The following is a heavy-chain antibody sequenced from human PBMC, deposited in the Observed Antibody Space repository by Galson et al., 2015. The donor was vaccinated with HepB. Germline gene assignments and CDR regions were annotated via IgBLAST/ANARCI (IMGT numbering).Heavy chain of an antibody. D-gene: IGHD1-26*01. CDR2: TYYRSKWNN. CDR1: GDSVSSKSAA. V-gene: IGHV6-1*01. J-gene: IGHJ3*02. Sequence: CAISGDSVSSKSAAWNWIRQSPSRGLERLGRTYYRSKWNNDYAVSVQSRITINPDTSKNQFSLQLNSVTPEDTAVYYCARVRGSFTATDAFDIWGQGTMVTVSS. CDR3: ARVRGSFTATDAFDI.